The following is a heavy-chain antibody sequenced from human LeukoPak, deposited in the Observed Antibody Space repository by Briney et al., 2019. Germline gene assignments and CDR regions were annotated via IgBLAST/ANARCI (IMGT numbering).Heavy chain of an antibody. CDR2: INPDSVGT. CDR3: TRDLPARGYGMDV. J-gene: IGHJ6*02. CDR1: GYTFTSYY. D-gene: IGHD1-26*01. V-gene: IGHV1-2*06. Sequence: ASVRVSCKASGYTFTSYYMHWVRQAPGQGPEWMGRINPDSVGTKFAQTFKGRVTITRDTSISTAYMDLSSLRSDDTAVYYCTRDLPARGYGMDVWGQGTTVTVSS.